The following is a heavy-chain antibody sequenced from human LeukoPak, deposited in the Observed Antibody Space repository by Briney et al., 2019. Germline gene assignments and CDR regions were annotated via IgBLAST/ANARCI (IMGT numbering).Heavy chain of an antibody. D-gene: IGHD4-17*01. CDR1: GFTFSRYA. Sequence: GGSLRLSCAASGFTFSRYAMHWVRQAPGKGLQWVAVVSYDGSNKYYADSVKGRFTISRDNSKNTLYLQMNSLRAEDTAVYYCAADPYGDYDLYYYFDYWGQGTLVTVSS. V-gene: IGHV3-30-3*01. CDR3: AADPYGDYDLYYYFDY. CDR2: VSYDGSNK. J-gene: IGHJ4*02.